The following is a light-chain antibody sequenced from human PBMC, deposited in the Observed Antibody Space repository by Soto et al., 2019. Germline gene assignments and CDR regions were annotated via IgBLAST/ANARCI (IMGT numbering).Light chain of an antibody. CDR3: QSFDSSRFYV. J-gene: IGLJ1*01. CDR2: GNS. Sequence: QAVLTQLPSVSGAPGQRVTISCTGSSSNIGTGYDVHWYQQLPGTAPKLLIYGNSNRPSGVPDRFSGSKSGTSASLAITGLQAEDEADYYCQSFDSSRFYVFGTGTKLTVL. CDR1: SSNIGTGYD. V-gene: IGLV1-40*01.